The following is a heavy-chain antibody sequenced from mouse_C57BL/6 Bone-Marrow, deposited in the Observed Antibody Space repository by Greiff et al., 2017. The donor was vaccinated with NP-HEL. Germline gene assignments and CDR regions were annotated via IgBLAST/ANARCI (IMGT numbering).Heavy chain of an antibody. CDR3: ARAGGYYIGFAF. J-gene: IGHJ3*01. V-gene: IGHV5-17*01. Sequence: EVKLVESGGGLVKPGGSLKLSCAASGFTFSDYGMHWVRQAPEKGLEWVAYISSGSSTIYYADTVKGRFTISRDNAKNTLFLQMNSLRSEDTAMYYCARAGGYYIGFAFWGRGTLVTVTA. CDR2: ISSGSSTI. CDR1: GFTFSDYG. D-gene: IGHD2-3*01.